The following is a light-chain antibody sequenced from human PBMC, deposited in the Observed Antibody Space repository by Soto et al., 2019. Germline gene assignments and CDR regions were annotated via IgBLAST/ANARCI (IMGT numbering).Light chain of an antibody. CDR3: QHYNSYSEA. J-gene: IGKJ1*01. Sequence: DIHMTQSPSTLSGSVGDSVTITCRASQTISSWLAWYQQKPGKAPKLLIYKASTLKSGAPPRFSGSGSGTEFTLTISSLQPDDFATYYCQHYNSYSEAVGQGTRWIS. CDR2: KAS. V-gene: IGKV1-5*03. CDR1: QTISSW.